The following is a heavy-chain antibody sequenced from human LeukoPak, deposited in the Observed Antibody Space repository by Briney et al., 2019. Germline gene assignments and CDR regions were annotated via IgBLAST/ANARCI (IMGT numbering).Heavy chain of an antibody. J-gene: IGHJ4*02. Sequence: ASVKVSCKASGGTFSSYGISWVRQAPGQGLEWMGWISAYNGNTNYAQKLQGRVTMTTDTSTSTAYMELRSLRSNDTAVYYCARDGAGTTPFDYWGQGTLVTVSS. V-gene: IGHV1-18*01. CDR1: GGTFSSYG. CDR2: ISAYNGNT. CDR3: ARDGAGTTPFDY. D-gene: IGHD1-7*01.